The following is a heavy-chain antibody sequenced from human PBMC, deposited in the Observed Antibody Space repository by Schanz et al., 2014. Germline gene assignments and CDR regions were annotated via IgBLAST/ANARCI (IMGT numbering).Heavy chain of an antibody. Sequence: QVQLVQSGAEVKKPGASVKVSCKASGYTFISYFIHWVRQAPGQGLEWMGRINPNSGGTNYAQKFQGRVTMTRDTSSTTAYMELNSLRSDDTAVYYCVRELSGGTFDYWGQGALVTVSS. CDR1: GYTFISYF. J-gene: IGHJ4*02. CDR2: INPNSGGT. V-gene: IGHV1-2*06. CDR3: VRELSGGTFDY. D-gene: IGHD1-1*01.